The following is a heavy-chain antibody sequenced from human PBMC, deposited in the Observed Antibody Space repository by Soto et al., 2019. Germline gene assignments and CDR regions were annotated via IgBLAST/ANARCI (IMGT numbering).Heavy chain of an antibody. V-gene: IGHV6-1*01. Sequence: SQTLSLTCAISGDSVSSNSTAWHWIRQSPSRGLEWLGRTYYRSKWYNDYAVSVKSRITINPDTSKNQFSLQLNSVTPEDTAVSYCGEAEAGTNYYGMDVWGQGTTVTVSS. CDR3: GEAEAGTNYYGMDV. CDR1: GDSVSSNSTA. J-gene: IGHJ6*02. CDR2: TYYRSKWYN. D-gene: IGHD6-19*01.